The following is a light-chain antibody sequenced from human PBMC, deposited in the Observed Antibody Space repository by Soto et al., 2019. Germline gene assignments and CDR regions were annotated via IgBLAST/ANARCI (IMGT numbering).Light chain of an antibody. V-gene: IGKV1-39*01. CDR2: AAS. CDR3: QQSYSTTWT. CDR1: HGISTY. Sequence: DIQMTQSPSSLSASVGDRVTITCRASHGISTYLNWYQQKPGKAPKLLIYAASSLQSGVPSRFSGSESETDFTLTISSLQPEDFANYSCQQSYSTTWTFGQGTKVQIK. J-gene: IGKJ1*01.